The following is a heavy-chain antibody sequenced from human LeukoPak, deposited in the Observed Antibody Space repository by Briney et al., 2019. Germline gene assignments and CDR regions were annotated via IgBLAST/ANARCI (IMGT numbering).Heavy chain of an antibody. CDR2: IYSGGST. CDR1: GFTVSSNY. V-gene: IGHV3-66*01. Sequence: GGSLRLSCAASGFTVSSNYMSWVRQAPGKGLEWVSVIYSGGSTYYADSVKGRFTISGDNSKNTLYLQMNSLRAEDTAVYYCARVGGGSYWGNYYGMDVWGQGTTVTVSS. D-gene: IGHD1-26*01. J-gene: IGHJ6*02. CDR3: ARVGGGSYWGNYYGMDV.